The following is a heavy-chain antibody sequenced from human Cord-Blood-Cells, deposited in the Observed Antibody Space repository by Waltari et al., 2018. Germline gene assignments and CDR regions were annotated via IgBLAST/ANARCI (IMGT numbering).Heavy chain of an antibody. CDR2: IRYDGSNK. V-gene: IGHV3-30*02. CDR1: GFTFSSYG. CDR3: GVDY. Sequence: QVQLVESGGGVVQPGGSLRLSCAASGFTFSSYGMHWVRQAPGKGLEWVEFIRYDGSNKYYADSVKGRFTISRDNSKNTLYLQMNSLRAEDTAVYYCGVDYWGQGTLVTVSS. J-gene: IGHJ4*02.